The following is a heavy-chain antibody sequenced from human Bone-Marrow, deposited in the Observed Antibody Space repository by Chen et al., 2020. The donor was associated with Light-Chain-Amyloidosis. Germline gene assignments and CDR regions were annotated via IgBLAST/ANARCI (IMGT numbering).Heavy chain of an antibody. J-gene: IGHJ6*02. CDR1: GFTFSSYA. V-gene: IGHV3-30-3*01. CDR3: ASRDSSSSSGYYYYGMDV. CDR2: ISYDGSNK. Sequence: QVQLVESGGGVVQPGRSLRLSCAASGFTFSSYAMHWVRQAPGKGLEWVAVISYDGSNKYYAESVKGRFTISRDNSKNTLYLQMNSLRAEDTAVYYWASRDSSSSSGYYYYGMDVWGQGTTVTVSS. D-gene: IGHD6-6*01.